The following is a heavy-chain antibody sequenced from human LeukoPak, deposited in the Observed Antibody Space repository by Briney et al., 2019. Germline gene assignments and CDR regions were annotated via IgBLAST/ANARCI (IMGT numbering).Heavy chain of an antibody. V-gene: IGHV3-9*03. CDR2: ISWNSGSI. Sequence: SLRLSCAASEFTFDDYAMHWVRQAPGKGLEWVSGISWNSGSIGYAYSVKGRFTISRDNAKNSLYLQMNSLRAEDMALYYCAKDPARDFWSGYYAFDIWGQGTMVTVSS. J-gene: IGHJ3*02. CDR1: EFTFDDYA. CDR3: AKDPARDFWSGYYAFDI. D-gene: IGHD3-3*01.